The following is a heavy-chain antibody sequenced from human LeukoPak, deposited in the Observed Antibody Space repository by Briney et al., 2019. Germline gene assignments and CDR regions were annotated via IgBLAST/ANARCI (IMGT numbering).Heavy chain of an antibody. J-gene: IGHJ5*02. CDR1: GDTLTGYC. CDR3: ARGIAAQFDP. Sequence: GASVKVSCKASGDTLTGYCMHCVRQAPGQGLEWMGWINPNSGGTNYAQKFQGRVTMTRDTSISTAYMELSRLRSDDTAVYYCARGIAAQFDPWGQGTLVTVSS. CDR2: INPNSGGT. D-gene: IGHD6-13*01. V-gene: IGHV1-2*02.